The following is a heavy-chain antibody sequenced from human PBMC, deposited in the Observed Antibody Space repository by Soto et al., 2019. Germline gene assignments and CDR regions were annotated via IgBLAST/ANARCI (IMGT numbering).Heavy chain of an antibody. V-gene: IGHV3-23*01. J-gene: IGHJ4*02. CDR2: ISGSGGDT. CDR1: GFTFSSYA. CDR3: AKESLNGYCDY. Sequence: GGSLRLSCAASGFTFSSYAMSWVRQAPGKGLEWVSAISGSGGDTYYADSVKGRVTISRDNSKNTLFLQMNSLRTEDTAVYYCAKESLNGYCDYWGQGTLVTVSS. D-gene: IGHD2-8*01.